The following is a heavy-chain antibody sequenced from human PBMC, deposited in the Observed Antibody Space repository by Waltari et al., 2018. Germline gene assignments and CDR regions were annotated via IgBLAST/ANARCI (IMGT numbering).Heavy chain of an antibody. J-gene: IGHJ5*02. D-gene: IGHD2-15*01. CDR2: IYTSGCT. V-gene: IGHV4-4*09. CDR1: GGSISSYY. CDR3: ARLGVVDNWFDP. Sequence: QVQLQESGPGLVKPSETLSLTCTVSGGSISSYYWSWIRQPPGKGLEWIGYIYTSGCTNYNPSLKSRVTISVDTSKNQFSLKLSPVTAADTAVYYCARLGVVDNWFDPWGQGTLVTVSS.